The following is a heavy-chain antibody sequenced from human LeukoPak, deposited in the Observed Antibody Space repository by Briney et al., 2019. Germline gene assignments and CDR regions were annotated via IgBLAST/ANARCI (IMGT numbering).Heavy chain of an antibody. CDR1: GYTFTNYA. J-gene: IGHJ4*02. V-gene: IGHV1-18*01. CDR2: ISAYNGNT. D-gene: IGHD3-22*01. CDR3: ARAAKYYHDSSGYYY. Sequence: ASVKVSCKTSGYTFTNYAITWMRQAPGQGLEWMGWISAYNGNTNYAQKLQGRVTMTTDTSTSTAYMELRSLRSDDTAVYYCARAAKYYHDSSGYYYWGQGTLVTVSS.